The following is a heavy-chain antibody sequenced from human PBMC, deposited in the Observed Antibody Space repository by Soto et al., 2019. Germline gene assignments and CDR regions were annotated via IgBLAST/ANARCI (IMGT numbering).Heavy chain of an antibody. V-gene: IGHV3-74*01. D-gene: IGHD2-2*01. Sequence: GGSLRLSCAASGFTFSSYWMHWVRQAPGKGLVWVSRINSDGSSTSYADSVKGRFTISRDNAKNTLYLQMNSLRAEDTAVYYCARGGVLAANNWFDPWGQGTLVTVSS. CDR1: GFTFSSYW. J-gene: IGHJ5*02. CDR2: INSDGSST. CDR3: ARGGVLAANNWFDP.